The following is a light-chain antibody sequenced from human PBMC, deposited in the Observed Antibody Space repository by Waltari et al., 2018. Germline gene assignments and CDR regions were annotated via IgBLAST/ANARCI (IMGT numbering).Light chain of an antibody. V-gene: IGKV3-15*01. Sequence: EILMTQSPGTLSVSPGERATLSCRASQSVSSDLAWYQQKPGQAPGLLIYEASTRATGIPDRFSGRGSGTEFTLTISSLQPEDFGLYYCQQYNNWPPLTFGGGTKVEIK. CDR3: QQYNNWPPLT. CDR2: EAS. CDR1: QSVSSD. J-gene: IGKJ4*01.